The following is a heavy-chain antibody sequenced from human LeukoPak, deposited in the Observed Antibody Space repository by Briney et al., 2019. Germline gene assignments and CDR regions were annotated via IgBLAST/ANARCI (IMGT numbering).Heavy chain of an antibody. CDR3: ARDPLWFGELDYYYYYGMDV. CDR2: IYSGGST. V-gene: IGHV3-53*04. J-gene: IGHJ6*02. D-gene: IGHD3-10*01. CDR1: GFTVSSNY. Sequence: GGSLRLSCAASGFTVSSNYMSWVRQAPGKGLEWVSVIYSGGSTYYADSVKGRFTTSRHNSKNTLYLQMNSLRAEDTAVYYCARDPLWFGELDYYYYYGMDVWGQGTTVTVSS.